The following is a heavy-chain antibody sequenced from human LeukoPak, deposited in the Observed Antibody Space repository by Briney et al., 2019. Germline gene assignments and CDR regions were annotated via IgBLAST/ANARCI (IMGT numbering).Heavy chain of an antibody. CDR1: GFTFSSYW. D-gene: IGHD4-11*01. CDR3: TREDHSNYNY. V-gene: IGHV3-74*01. CDR2: INTDGSST. Sequence: GGSLRHSCAASGFTFSSYWMHWVRQAPGKGLVWASRINTDGSSTSYADSVKGRFTISRDNAKNTLYLQMNSLRAEDTAVYYCTREDHSNYNYWGQGTLVTVSS. J-gene: IGHJ4*02.